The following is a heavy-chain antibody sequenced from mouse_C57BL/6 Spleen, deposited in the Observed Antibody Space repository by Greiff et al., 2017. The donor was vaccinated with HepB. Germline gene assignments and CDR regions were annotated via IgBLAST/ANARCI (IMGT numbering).Heavy chain of an antibody. J-gene: IGHJ3*01. D-gene: IGHD2-1*01. Sequence: VQLQQSGAELVRPGASVTLSCKASGYTFTDYEMHWVKQTPVHGLEWIGAIDPETGGTAYNQKFKGKAILTADKSSSTAYMELRSLTSEDSAVYYWTRCGNLLPCAYWGQGTLVTVSA. V-gene: IGHV1-15*01. CDR1: GYTFTDYE. CDR2: IDPETGGT. CDR3: TRCGNLLPCAY.